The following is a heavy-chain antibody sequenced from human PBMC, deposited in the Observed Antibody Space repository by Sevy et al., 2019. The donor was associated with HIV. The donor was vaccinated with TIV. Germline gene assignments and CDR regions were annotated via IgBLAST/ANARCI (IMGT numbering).Heavy chain of an antibody. Sequence: GGSLRLSCGASGFTFSSYSMNWVRQAPGKGLEWVSLISSSSSYIYYADSVKGRFTTSRDNAKNSLYLQMNRLRAEDTAVYYCARFHSSSWFDALDIWGQGTMVTVSS. CDR3: ARFHSSSWFDALDI. V-gene: IGHV3-21*01. J-gene: IGHJ3*02. D-gene: IGHD6-13*01. CDR2: ISSSSSYI. CDR1: GFTFSSYS.